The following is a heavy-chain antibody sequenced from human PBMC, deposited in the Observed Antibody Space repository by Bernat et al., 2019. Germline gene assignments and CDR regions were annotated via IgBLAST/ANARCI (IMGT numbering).Heavy chain of an antibody. CDR3: ARGAYYDILTGYSNYFDY. CDR2: IIPIFGTA. V-gene: IGHV1-69*01. J-gene: IGHJ2*01. CDR1: GGTFSSYA. Sequence: QVQLVQSGAEVKKPGSSVKVSCKASGGTFSSYAISWVRQAPGQGLEWMGGIIPIFGTANYAQKFQGRVTITADESTSTAYMELSSLRSEDTAVYYCARGAYYDILTGYSNYFDYWGRGTLVTVSS. D-gene: IGHD3-9*01.